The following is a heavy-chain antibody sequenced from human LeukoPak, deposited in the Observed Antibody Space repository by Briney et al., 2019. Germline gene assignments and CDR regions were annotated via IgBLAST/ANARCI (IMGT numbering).Heavy chain of an antibody. CDR1: GFTFSSYW. Sequence: GGSLRLSCAASGFTFSSYWMSWVRQAPGEGVGWVAHIKKDGSEKNYVDSVKGRFTISRDNAKNSLYLQMNSLRAEDTAVYYCARARAYCSSTSCYTAYFDYWGQGTLVTVSS. J-gene: IGHJ4*02. V-gene: IGHV3-7*01. CDR2: IKKDGSEK. CDR3: ARARAYCSSTSCYTAYFDY. D-gene: IGHD2-2*02.